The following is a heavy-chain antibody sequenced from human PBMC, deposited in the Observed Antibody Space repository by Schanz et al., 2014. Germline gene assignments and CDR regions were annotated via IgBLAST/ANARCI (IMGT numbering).Heavy chain of an antibody. CDR3: ARGYTSSGRCFQP. D-gene: IGHD6-13*01. J-gene: IGHJ1*01. CDR1: GYTFTVYY. CDR2: LDPSDGDT. Sequence: QVQLVQSGAEVKKPGASVKVSCKASGYTFTVYYMHWVRQAAGQGLEWMGWLDPSDGDTGYAQKFQGRVTMTRYPSTSTFYMELTTLRPEDTAVYYCARGYTSSGRCFQPWGQGSLVTVSS. V-gene: IGHV1-8*02.